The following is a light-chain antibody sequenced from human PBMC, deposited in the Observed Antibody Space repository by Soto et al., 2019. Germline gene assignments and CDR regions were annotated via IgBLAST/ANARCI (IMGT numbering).Light chain of an antibody. CDR1: QAINKY. Sequence: DIQMTQSPSSLPASVGDSVTITCRASQAINKYLNWYQHKAGQAPKLLIYGASSLHKGVPARFRGSGAGTFCTLPISSLQPDDFATYYCQKSYTTPGTFGRGTTVEIK. CDR2: GAS. J-gene: IGKJ1*01. CDR3: QKSYTTPGT. V-gene: IGKV1-39*01.